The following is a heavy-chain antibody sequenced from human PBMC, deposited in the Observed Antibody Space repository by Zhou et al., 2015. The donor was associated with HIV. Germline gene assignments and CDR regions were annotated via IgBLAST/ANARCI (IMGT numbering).Heavy chain of an antibody. D-gene: IGHD3-22*01. J-gene: IGHJ4*02. CDR1: GFTFDDYA. CDR3: ARGGAWPYYYDSSGYYFDY. Sequence: EVQLVESGGGLVQPGRSLRLSCAASGFTFDDYAMHWVRQAPGKGLEWVSGISWNSGRIGYADSVKGRFTISRENAKNSFYLQMNSLRAGDTAVYYCARGGAWPYYYDSSGYYFDYWGQGTLVTVSS. CDR2: ISWNSGRI. V-gene: IGHV3-9*01.